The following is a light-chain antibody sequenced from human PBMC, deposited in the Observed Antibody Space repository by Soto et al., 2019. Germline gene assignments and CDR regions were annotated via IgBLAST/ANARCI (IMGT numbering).Light chain of an antibody. J-gene: IGLJ2*01. CDR2: NDG. CDR1: NIGGKS. V-gene: IGLV3-21*04. CDR3: QVWGSNADPYVL. Sequence: SYELTQPPSVSVAPGKTARITCGGNNIGGKSVHWYQLKPGQAPVLIIYNDGDRPSGIPERFSGSNSGNTATLTVSGVEAWDDADYYCQVWGSNADPYVLFGGGTKVTVL.